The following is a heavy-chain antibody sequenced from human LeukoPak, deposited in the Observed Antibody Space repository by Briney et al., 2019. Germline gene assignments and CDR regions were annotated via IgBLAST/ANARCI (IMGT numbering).Heavy chain of an antibody. CDR3: ASSDLLVSTVTTWVSGYYYMDI. CDR1: GGTFSSYA. D-gene: IGHD4-17*01. J-gene: IGHJ6*03. Sequence: GASVKVSCEASGGTFSSYAISWVRQAPGQGLEWMGRIIPIFGTANYAQKFQGRVTITTDESTSTAYMELSSLRSEDTAVYYCASSDLLVSTVTTWVSGYYYMDIWGKGTTVTVSS. CDR2: IIPIFGTA. V-gene: IGHV1-69*05.